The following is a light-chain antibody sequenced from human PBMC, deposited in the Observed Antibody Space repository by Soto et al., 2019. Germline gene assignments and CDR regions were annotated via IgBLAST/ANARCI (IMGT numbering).Light chain of an antibody. CDR1: QSISSY. CDR2: AAS. CDR3: QQSDSTPDT. J-gene: IGKJ4*01. V-gene: IGKV1-39*01. Sequence: DIQLTQSPSSLSASVGDRVTITCRASQSISSYLSWYQQKPGKAPKLLIYAASSLKSGVPSRFSGIGSGTDFTLTITSLQPEDFATYSCQQSDSTPDTFGGGTKVEIK.